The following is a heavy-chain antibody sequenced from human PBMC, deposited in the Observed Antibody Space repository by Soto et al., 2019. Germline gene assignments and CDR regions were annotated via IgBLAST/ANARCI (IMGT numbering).Heavy chain of an antibody. V-gene: IGHV3-15*01. CDR3: TTDRNLLWGVDV. Sequence: GGALRLSSAASVFTFSNAWMSWVRQAPGKGLEWVGRIKSKTDGGTTDYAAPVKGRFTISRDDSKNTLYLQMNSLKTEDTAVYYCTTDRNLLWGVDVWGQGTTVTVSS. CDR2: IKSKTDGGTT. D-gene: IGHD1-1*01. J-gene: IGHJ6*02. CDR1: VFTFSNAW.